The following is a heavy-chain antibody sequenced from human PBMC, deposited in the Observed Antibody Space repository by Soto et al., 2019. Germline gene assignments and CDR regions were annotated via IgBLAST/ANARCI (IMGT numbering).Heavy chain of an antibody. CDR3: ARDESVYYGSGRNYYYGMDV. Sequence: GGSLRLSCAAPGFTFSSYAMHWVRQAPGKGLEWVAVISYDGSNKYYADSVKGRFTISRDNSKNTLYLQMNSLRAEDTAVYYCARDESVYYGSGRNYYYGMDVWGQGTTVTVSS. CDR1: GFTFSSYA. J-gene: IGHJ6*02. D-gene: IGHD3-10*01. V-gene: IGHV3-30-3*01. CDR2: ISYDGSNK.